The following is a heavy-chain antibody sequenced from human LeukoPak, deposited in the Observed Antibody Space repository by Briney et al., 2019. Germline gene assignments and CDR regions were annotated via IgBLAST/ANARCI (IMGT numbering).Heavy chain of an antibody. CDR3: VKGGVAVAAVFDY. CDR2: ISSNGGST. D-gene: IGHD6-19*01. J-gene: IGHJ4*02. CDR1: GFTFSSYA. V-gene: IGHV3-64D*06. Sequence: GGSLRLSCLASGFTFSSYAMHWVRQAPGKGLEYVSAISSNGGSTYYADSVKGRFTISRDNSKNTLYLQMSSLRAEDTAVYYCVKGGVAVAAVFDYWGQGTLVTVSS.